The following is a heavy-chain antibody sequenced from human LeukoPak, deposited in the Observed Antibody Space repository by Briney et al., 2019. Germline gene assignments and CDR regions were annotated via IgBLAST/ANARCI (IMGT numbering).Heavy chain of an antibody. D-gene: IGHD6-19*01. CDR3: AKVRSGWYYFDY. V-gene: IGHV3-33*06. J-gene: IGHJ4*02. Sequence: DSVKGRFTISRDNSKDTLYLQMNGLRAEDTAVYYCAKVRSGWYYFDYWGQGTLVTVSS.